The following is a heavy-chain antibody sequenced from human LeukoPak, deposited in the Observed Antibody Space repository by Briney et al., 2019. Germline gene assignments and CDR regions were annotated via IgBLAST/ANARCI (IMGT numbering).Heavy chain of an antibody. CDR1: GGSFSGYY. V-gene: IGHV4-34*01. J-gene: IGHJ6*02. D-gene: IGHD2-2*02. CDR2: INHSGST. CDR3: ARASQYCSSTSCYTRLGRPHQHYYYGMDV. Sequence: PSETLSLTCAVYGGSFSGYYWSWIRQPPGKGLEWIGEINHSGSTNYNPSLKSRVTISVDTSKNQFSLKLSSVTAADTAVYYCARASQYCSSTSCYTRLGRPHQHYYYGMDVWGQGTTVTVSS.